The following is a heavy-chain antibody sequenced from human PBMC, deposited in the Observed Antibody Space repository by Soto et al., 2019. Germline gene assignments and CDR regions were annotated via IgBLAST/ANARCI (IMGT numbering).Heavy chain of an antibody. D-gene: IGHD3-22*01. J-gene: IGHJ4*02. CDR3: AKGTYYYDSSGYPPFDY. Sequence: QVQLVESGGGVVQPGRSLRLSCAASGFTFSSYGMHWVRQAPGKGLEWVAVISYDGSNKYYADSVKGRFTISRDNSKNTLYLQMNSLRAEDTAVYYCAKGTYYYDSSGYPPFDYWGQGTLVTVSS. CDR2: ISYDGSNK. V-gene: IGHV3-30*18. CDR1: GFTFSSYG.